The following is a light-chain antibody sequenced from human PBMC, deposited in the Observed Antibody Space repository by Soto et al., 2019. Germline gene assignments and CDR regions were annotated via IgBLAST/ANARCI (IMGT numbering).Light chain of an antibody. J-gene: IGLJ1*01. V-gene: IGLV2-8*01. Sequence: QSVLTQPPSASGSPGQSVTISCTGTSNDIGGYNYVSWYQHHPGKVPKLMIYEVTRRPSGVPDRFSGSRSGNTASLTISGLQPEDEADYYCSSYAGRETGLFGTGTKAPS. CDR1: SNDIGGYNY. CDR3: SSYAGRETGL. CDR2: EVT.